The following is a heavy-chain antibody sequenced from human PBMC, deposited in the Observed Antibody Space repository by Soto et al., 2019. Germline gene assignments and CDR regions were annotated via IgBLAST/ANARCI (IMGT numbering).Heavy chain of an antibody. Sequence: QVQLVESGGGVVQPGRSLRLSCAASGFTFSSYGMHWVRQAPGKGLEWVAVISYDGSNKYYADSVKGRFTISRDNSKNTLYLQMNSLRAEDTAVYYCARDGTYYDSSGTCFDYWGQGTLVTVSS. CDR2: ISYDGSNK. CDR3: ARDGTYYDSSGTCFDY. CDR1: GFTFSSYG. D-gene: IGHD3-22*01. V-gene: IGHV3-30*03. J-gene: IGHJ4*02.